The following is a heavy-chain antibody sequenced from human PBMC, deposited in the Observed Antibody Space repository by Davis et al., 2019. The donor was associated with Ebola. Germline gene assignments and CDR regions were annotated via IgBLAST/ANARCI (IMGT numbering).Heavy chain of an antibody. D-gene: IGHD3-10*01. J-gene: IGHJ4*02. V-gene: IGHV1-8*01. CDR2: MNPNSGNT. Sequence: ASVKVSCKASGYTFTNYDINWVRQATGQGLECLGWMNPNSGNTGYAQKFQGRVTMTRNTSINTAYMELSSLRSEDTAMYYCARAPTWSQINYYCFDYWGQGTLVTVSS. CDR1: GYTFTNYD. CDR3: ARAPTWSQINYYCFDY.